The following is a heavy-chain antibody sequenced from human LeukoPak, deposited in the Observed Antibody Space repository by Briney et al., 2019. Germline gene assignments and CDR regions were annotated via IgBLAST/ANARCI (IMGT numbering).Heavy chain of an antibody. CDR1: GFTFSSYS. D-gene: IGHD2-2*01. Sequence: PGGSLRLSCAASGFTFSSYSMNWVRQAPGKGLEWVSYISSSSSTIYYADSVKGRFTISRDNSKNTLYLQMNNLRAEDTAVYYCERDILGSCSSNSCYGTDAFDIWGQGTMVTVSS. V-gene: IGHV3-48*01. CDR3: ERDILGSCSSNSCYGTDAFDI. CDR2: ISSSSSTI. J-gene: IGHJ3*02.